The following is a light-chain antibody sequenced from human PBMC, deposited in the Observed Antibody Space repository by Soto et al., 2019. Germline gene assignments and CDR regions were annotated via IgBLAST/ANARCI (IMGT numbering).Light chain of an antibody. V-gene: IGKV1-5*03. CDR3: QSRVT. CDR2: QAS. CDR1: QSISSC. J-gene: IGKJ4*01. Sequence: DIQMTQSPSTLSASLGDRVTITCRASQSISSCLAWYQQKPGNAPKLLIYQASSLQSVVPSRFSGSGSGTEITLTISDLQADYFATYYSQSRVTFGRGTKVEIK.